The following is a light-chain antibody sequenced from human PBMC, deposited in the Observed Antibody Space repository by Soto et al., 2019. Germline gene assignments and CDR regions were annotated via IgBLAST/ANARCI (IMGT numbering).Light chain of an antibody. J-gene: IGKJ3*01. Sequence: EVVMTQSPATLSVSPGERVTLSCRAIERVQRNLAWYQQKPGQGPSLLIYYASTRATGVPDRFTGSGSGTEFTLTISSLQSEDFGVYHCQHYSNWPPTFGPGTKVEIK. CDR3: QHYSNWPPT. CDR1: ERVQRN. V-gene: IGKV3-15*01. CDR2: YAS.